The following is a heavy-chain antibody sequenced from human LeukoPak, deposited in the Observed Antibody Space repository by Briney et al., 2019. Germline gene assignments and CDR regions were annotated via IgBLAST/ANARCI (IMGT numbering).Heavy chain of an antibody. J-gene: IGHJ3*02. V-gene: IGHV4-30-4*01. D-gene: IGHD4-23*01. CDR2: IYYSGST. CDR1: GGSISSGDYY. Sequence: SETLSLTCTVSGGSISSGDYYWSWIRQPPGKGLEWIGYIYYSGSTYYNPSLKSRVTISVDTSKNQFSLKLSSVTAADTAVYYCASVPLRWGGAFDIWGQGTMVTVSS. CDR3: ASVPLRWGGAFDI.